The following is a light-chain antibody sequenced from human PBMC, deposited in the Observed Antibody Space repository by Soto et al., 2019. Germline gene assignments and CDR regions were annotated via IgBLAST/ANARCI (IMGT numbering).Light chain of an antibody. V-gene: IGKV3-20*01. CDR1: QSVSNNY. Sequence: IVLRHSQGTLSLSREERARRACWASQSVSNNYLAWYQQKPGQAPRLLIYGASNRATGIPDRFSGSGSGTDFTLTISRLEPEDFAVYYCQQYGSLGTFGQGTKVDIK. CDR3: QQYGSLGT. J-gene: IGKJ1*01. CDR2: GAS.